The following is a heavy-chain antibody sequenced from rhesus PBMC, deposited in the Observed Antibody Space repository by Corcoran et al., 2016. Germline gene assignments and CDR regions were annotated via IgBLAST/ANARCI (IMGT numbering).Heavy chain of an antibody. CDR2: IGGSSGST. Sequence: QVQLQESGPGLVKPSETLSLTCAVSGYSISSGYGWSWIRQPPGKGLEWIGYIGGSSGSTNYNPSLKSRVTISKDTSKNQFSLKLSSVTAADTAVYYCARPYSGYSYNYWGQGVLVTVSS. CDR1: GYSISSGYG. J-gene: IGHJ4*01. CDR3: ARPYSGYSYNY. D-gene: IGHD5-24*01. V-gene: IGHV4-127*01.